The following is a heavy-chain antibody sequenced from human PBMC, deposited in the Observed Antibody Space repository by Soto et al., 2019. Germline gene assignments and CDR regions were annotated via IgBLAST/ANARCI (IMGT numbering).Heavy chain of an antibody. CDR3: ARWGYFAFDI. CDR1: GFTFSNYD. J-gene: IGHJ3*02. CDR2: ISSGSSTI. V-gene: IGHV3-48*01. Sequence: GSLRLSCAASGFTFSNYDMNWVRQAPGKGLEWVSYISSGSSTIYYADSVKGRFTISRDNAKKSLYLQMNSLRAEDTAVYYCARWGYFAFDIWGQGTMVTVSS. D-gene: IGHD2-15*01.